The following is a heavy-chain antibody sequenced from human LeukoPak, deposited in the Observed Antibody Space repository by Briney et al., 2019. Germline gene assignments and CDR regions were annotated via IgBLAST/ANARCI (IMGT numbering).Heavy chain of an antibody. D-gene: IGHD2-15*01. CDR2: IYPGDSDT. CDR1: GYSFTNYW. J-gene: IGHJ3*01. CDR3: AVPARCSGGACYSRDAFDF. Sequence: GESLKISCKASGYSFTNYWIGWVRQMPGKGLEWMGLIYPGDSDTRYCPSCQGQVTISADKSISTAYLQWSSLQASDTAIYYCAVPARCSGGACYSRDAFDFWGQGTMVTVS. V-gene: IGHV5-51*01.